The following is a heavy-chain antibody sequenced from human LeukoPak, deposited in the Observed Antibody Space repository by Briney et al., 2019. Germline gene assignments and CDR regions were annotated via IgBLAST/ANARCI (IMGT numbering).Heavy chain of an antibody. D-gene: IGHD3-22*01. CDR1: GFTFSRYS. J-gene: IGHJ4*01. CDR2: ISSSSSYI. CDR3: AEDFYDNGGYSARTDY. Sequence: GGTLRLSCPASGFTFSRYSMNWVRQAPGKGLEWVASISSSSSYIYYADSVKGRFTISRDNSKNTLYLQMNSLRPEGTAVYYWAEDFYDNGGYSARTDYWGHGTLVTVSS. V-gene: IGHV3-21*01.